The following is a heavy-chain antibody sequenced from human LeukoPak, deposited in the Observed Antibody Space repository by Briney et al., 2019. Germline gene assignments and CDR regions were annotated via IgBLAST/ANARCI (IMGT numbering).Heavy chain of an antibody. CDR2: INPDSGFT. CDR3: APTAEAYTGWWKV. V-gene: IGHV1-2*02. J-gene: IGHJ4*02. Sequence: GASVKVSCKASGYNFTDDYMHWVRQAPGQGLEFMGWINPDSGFTNYAQKIKGRVTMTRDTSISTAYLEVRSLTSDDTAVYYCAPTAEAYTGWWKVWGQGTLVTVSS. CDR1: GYNFTDDY. D-gene: IGHD3-16*01.